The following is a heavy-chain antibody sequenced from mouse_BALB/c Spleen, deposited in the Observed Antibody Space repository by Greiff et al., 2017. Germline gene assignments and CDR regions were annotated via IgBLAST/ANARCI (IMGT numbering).Heavy chain of an antibody. CDR1: GFAFSSYD. D-gene: IGHD2-4*01. V-gene: IGHV5-12-1*01. J-gene: IGHJ3*01. Sequence: EVMLVESGGGLVKPGGSLKLSCAASGFAFSSYDMSWVRQTPEKRLEWVAYISSGGGSTYYPDTVKGRFTISRDNAKNTLYLEMSSLRSEDTAMYYCARRGQLRRGFAYWGQGTLVTVSA. CDR3: ARRGQLRRGFAY. CDR2: ISSGGGST.